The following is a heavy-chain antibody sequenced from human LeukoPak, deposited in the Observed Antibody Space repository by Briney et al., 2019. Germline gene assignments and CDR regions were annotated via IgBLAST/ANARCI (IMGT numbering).Heavy chain of an antibody. J-gene: IGHJ6*02. CDR3: ASQRWELLRGTYYYSGMDV. CDR2: MNPNSGNR. Sequence: GASVKVSCKASGYTFNTYDINWVRQAAGQGLEWMGWMNPNSGNRGYAQKFQGRVTMTRDTSTGTAYMELSSLRSEDTAVYYCASQRWELLRGTYYYSGMDVWGQGTTVTVSS. D-gene: IGHD1-26*01. V-gene: IGHV1-8*01. CDR1: GYTFNTYD.